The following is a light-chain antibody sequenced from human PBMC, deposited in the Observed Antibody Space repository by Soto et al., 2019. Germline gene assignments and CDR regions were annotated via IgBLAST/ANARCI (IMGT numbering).Light chain of an antibody. V-gene: IGLV1-36*01. CDR3: SSWYGSRSRVV. CDR2: YND. J-gene: IGLJ2*01. Sequence: QSVLTQPPSVSDGPGQRVTISCSGSTSNIGNYAANWYQQVPGQAPNLLIYYNDLLASGGSCRFSGASACTSASPAISGLQAEDEDDYFFSSWYGSRSRVVFGAGTQLTVL. CDR1: TSNIGNYA.